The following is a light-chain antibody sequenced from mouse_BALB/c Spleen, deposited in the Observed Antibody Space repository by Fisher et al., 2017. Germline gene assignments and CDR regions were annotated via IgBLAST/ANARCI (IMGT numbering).Light chain of an antibody. CDR2: STS. V-gene: IGKV4-63*01. CDR1: SSVSY. CDR3: QQGSSIPRTP. J-gene: IGKJ5*01. Sequence: DIVMTQTPAIMSASPGEKVTMTCSASSSVSYMHWYQQKSGTSPKLWIYSTSNLASGVPGRFSGSGSGNSYSLTISSMEAEDVATYYCQQGSSIPRTPFGAGTKLELK.